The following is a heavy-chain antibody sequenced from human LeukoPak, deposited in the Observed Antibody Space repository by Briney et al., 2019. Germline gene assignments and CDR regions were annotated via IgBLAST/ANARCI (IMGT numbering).Heavy chain of an antibody. Sequence: NSSETLSLTCTVSGGSISSYYWSWIRQPPGKGLEWIGYIYYSGSTNYNPSLKSRVTISVDTSKNQFSLKLSSVTAADTAVYYCARHPPTMVRGSRAENNWFDPWGQGTLDTVSS. D-gene: IGHD3-10*01. V-gene: IGHV4-59*08. CDR2: IYYSGST. J-gene: IGHJ5*02. CDR3: ARHPPTMVRGSRAENNWFDP. CDR1: GGSISSYY.